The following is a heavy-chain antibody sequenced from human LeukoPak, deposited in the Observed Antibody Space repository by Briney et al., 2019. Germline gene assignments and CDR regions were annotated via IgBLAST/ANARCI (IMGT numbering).Heavy chain of an antibody. CDR3: ARGFDFWSGNELDS. Sequence: ASVKVSCKASGYTFTGFYIHWVRQAPGRGLEWMGWLNPNNGDTNYAQKFQGGVTMTRDTSISTAYMELSRLRSDDTAVYYCARGFDFWSGNELDSWGQGTLLTVSS. J-gene: IGHJ4*02. V-gene: IGHV1-2*02. CDR1: GYTFTGFY. D-gene: IGHD3-3*01. CDR2: LNPNNGDT.